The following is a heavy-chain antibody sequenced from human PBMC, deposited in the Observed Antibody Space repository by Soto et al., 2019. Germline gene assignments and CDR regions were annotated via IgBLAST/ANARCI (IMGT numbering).Heavy chain of an antibody. CDR2: IIPIFGTA. CDR1: GGTFSSYA. D-gene: IGHD4-17*01. J-gene: IGHJ6*02. V-gene: IGHV1-69*01. Sequence: QVQLVQSGAEVKKPGSSVRVSCKASGGTFSSYAISWVRQAPGQGLEWMGGIIPIFGTANYAQKFQGRVTITADESTSTAYVDLSSLRSEDTAVYYCARDSGGTTVAFGMDVWGQGTTVTVSS. CDR3: ARDSGGTTVAFGMDV.